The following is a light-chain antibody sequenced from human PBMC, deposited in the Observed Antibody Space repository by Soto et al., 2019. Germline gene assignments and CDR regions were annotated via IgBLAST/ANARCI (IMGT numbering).Light chain of an antibody. J-gene: IGKJ2*01. Sequence: DIQMTQSPSSLSASVGDRVTITCQASQDISNYLNWFQQKPGKAPKLLIYDASNLETGVPSRFSGSGSGTEFTFTISSLQPEDIATYYCQQYENLPRTFGQGTKLEIK. V-gene: IGKV1-33*01. CDR3: QQYENLPRT. CDR1: QDISNY. CDR2: DAS.